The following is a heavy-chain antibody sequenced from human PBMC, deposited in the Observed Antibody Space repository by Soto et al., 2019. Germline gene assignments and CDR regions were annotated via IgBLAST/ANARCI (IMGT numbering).Heavy chain of an antibody. V-gene: IGHV3-33*01. CDR1: GFTFSSHG. J-gene: IGHJ4*02. Sequence: GSLRLSCAASGFTFSSHGMHWVRQPPGKGLEWVAVIEYDGSEKKYVDSVEGRFFISRDNSKNTMYLQMNSLRAEDTAVYFCAREVSDPVRPDYWGQGTLVTVSS. CDR2: IEYDGSEK. CDR3: AREVSDPVRPDY.